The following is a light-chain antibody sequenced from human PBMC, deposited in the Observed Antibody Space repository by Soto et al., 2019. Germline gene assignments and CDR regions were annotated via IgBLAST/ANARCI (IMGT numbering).Light chain of an antibody. V-gene: IGKV3-20*01. CDR1: QSVSSSY. CDR2: GAS. Sequence: EIVLTQSPGTLSLSPGERATLSCRASQSVSSSYLAWYQQKPGQAPRLLIYGASSSATGIPDRFSGSGSGLDFTLTISRLEPADFAVYYCQQYGSSPPNTFGQGTKREIK. J-gene: IGKJ2*01. CDR3: QQYGSSPPNT.